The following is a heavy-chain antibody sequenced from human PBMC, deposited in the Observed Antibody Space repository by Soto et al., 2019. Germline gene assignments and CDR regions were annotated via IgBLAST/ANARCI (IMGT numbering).Heavy chain of an antibody. CDR2: ISGSGGST. D-gene: IGHD1-1*01. V-gene: IGHV3-23*01. J-gene: IGHJ4*02. CDR3: AKGRGYNDNSGYFDY. Sequence: GSLRLSWAASGLCFSSYAMSWVRQAPGKGLEWVSAISGSGGSTYYADSVKGRFTISRDNSKNTLYRQMNSLRAEDTAVYYCAKGRGYNDNSGYFDYWGQGTLVTAPQ. CDR1: GLCFSSYA.